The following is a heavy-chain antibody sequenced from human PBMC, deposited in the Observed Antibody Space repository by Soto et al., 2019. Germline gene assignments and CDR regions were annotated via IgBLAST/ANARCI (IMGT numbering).Heavy chain of an antibody. D-gene: IGHD3-10*01. J-gene: IGHJ6*02. CDR2: IDPSDSYT. CDR3: ARKLLWLRKYYYDGMDV. V-gene: IGHV5-10-1*01. Sequence: GDSLNISCKGSGYSFTSYWISWVRQMPGKGLEWMGRIDPSDSYTNYSPSFQGHVTISADKSISTAYLQWSSLKASDTAMYYCARKLLWLRKYYYDGMDVWGQGTTVTVSS. CDR1: GYSFTSYW.